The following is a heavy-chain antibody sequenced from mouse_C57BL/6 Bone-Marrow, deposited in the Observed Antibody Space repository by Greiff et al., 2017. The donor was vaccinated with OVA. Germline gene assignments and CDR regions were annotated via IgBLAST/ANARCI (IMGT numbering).Heavy chain of an antibody. CDR2: ISSGGSYT. J-gene: IGHJ4*01. Sequence: EVQGVESGGDLVKPGGSLKLSCAASGFTFSSYGMSWVRQTPDKRLEWVATISSGGSYTYYPDSVKGRFTISRDNAKNTLYLQMSSLKSEDTAMYYCARHGVTSYFDYAMDYWGQGTSVTVSS. CDR1: GFTFSSYG. D-gene: IGHD2-12*01. CDR3: ARHGVTSYFDYAMDY. V-gene: IGHV5-6*01.